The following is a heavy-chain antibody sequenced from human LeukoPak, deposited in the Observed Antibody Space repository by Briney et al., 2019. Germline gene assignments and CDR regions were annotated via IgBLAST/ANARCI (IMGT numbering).Heavy chain of an antibody. CDR2: IYYSGST. Sequence: SETLSLTRTVSGGSISSYYWSWIRQPPGKGLEWIGYIYYSGSTNYNPSLKGRVTISVDTSKNQFSLKLSSVTAADTAVYYCARQVQTSTYDILTGYTHKYYFDYWGQGTLVTVSS. V-gene: IGHV4-59*08. CDR1: GGSISSYY. J-gene: IGHJ4*02. D-gene: IGHD3-9*01. CDR3: ARQVQTSTYDILTGYTHKYYFDY.